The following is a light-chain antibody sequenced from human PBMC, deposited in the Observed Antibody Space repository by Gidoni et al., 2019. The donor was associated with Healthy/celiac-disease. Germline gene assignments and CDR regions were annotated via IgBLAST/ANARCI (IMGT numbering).Light chain of an antibody. V-gene: IGKV1-5*03. J-gene: IGKJ1*01. CDR2: KAT. CDR3: QQYNSYSRT. Sequence: DIQLTQTPSTLSASVGDSVTITCWASQSISSWMAWYQQKPWNAPKLLIYKATSLESGFPSRFIGIGSGTKFTLTISSLQPDDFATYYCQQYNSYSRTFGQGTKVEIK. CDR1: QSISSW.